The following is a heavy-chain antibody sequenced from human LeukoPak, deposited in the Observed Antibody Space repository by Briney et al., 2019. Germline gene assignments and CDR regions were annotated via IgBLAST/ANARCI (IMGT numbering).Heavy chain of an antibody. CDR2: ISADNGNT. CDR1: SYTFTSYG. D-gene: IGHD3-9*01. J-gene: IGHJ3*02. Sequence: VASVKVSCKASSYTFTSYGISWVRQAPGQGFEWMGWISADNGNTNYAQKLQGRVTMTTDTSTSTAYMELRSLRSDDTALYFCARNRHTISTAFDIWGQGTMVIVSS. V-gene: IGHV1-18*01. CDR3: ARNRHTISTAFDI.